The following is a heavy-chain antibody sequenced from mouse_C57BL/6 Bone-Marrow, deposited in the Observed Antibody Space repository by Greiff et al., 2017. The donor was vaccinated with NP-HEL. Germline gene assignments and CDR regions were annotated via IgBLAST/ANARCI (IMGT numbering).Heavy chain of an antibody. D-gene: IGHD1-1*01. V-gene: IGHV1-55*01. CDR1: GYTFTSYW. CDR3: ARETTVAPYWYFGV. J-gene: IGHJ1*03. Sequence: VQGVESGAELVKPGASVKMSCKASGYTFTSYWITWVKQRPGQGLEWIGDIYPGSGSTNYNEKFKSKATLTVDTSSSTAYMQLSSLTSESSAVYYCARETTVAPYWYFGVWGTGTTVTVSS. CDR2: IYPGSGST.